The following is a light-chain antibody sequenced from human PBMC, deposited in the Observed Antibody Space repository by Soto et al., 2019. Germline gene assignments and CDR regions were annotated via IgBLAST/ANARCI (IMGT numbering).Light chain of an antibody. J-gene: IGKJ4*01. CDR1: QGISSY. Sequence: DIQLTQSPSFLYASVGDRVTITCRASQGISSYLAWYQQKPGKAPELLIYAASTLQSGVRSRFSGSGSGTEITLTISRRQPEDFATYSCQQHNSYPLTFGRWTKVEIK. CDR2: AAS. CDR3: QQHNSYPLT. V-gene: IGKV1-9*01.